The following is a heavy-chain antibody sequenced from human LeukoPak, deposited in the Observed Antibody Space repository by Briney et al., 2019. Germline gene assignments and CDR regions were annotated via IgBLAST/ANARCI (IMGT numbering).Heavy chain of an antibody. V-gene: IGHV1-8*01. Sequence: ASVKVSCKASGYTFTSYDFNWLRQATGQGPEWIGWMNPNSGNTGYAQKFQGRVTLTRSTSISTAYMELRSLTSEDTAVYYCARDYGGNSGWFDPWGQGTLVTVSS. D-gene: IGHD2-21*01. CDR2: MNPNSGNT. CDR3: ARDYGGNSGWFDP. J-gene: IGHJ5*02. CDR1: GYTFTSYD.